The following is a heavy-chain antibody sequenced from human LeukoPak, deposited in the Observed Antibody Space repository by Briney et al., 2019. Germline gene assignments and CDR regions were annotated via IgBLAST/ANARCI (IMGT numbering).Heavy chain of an antibody. J-gene: IGHJ4*02. CDR3: ARAITYYYDSSGYGLDY. Sequence: GGSLRLSCAASGFTVSSNYMSWVRQAPGKGLEWVSVIYSGGSTYYADSVKGRFTISRDNSKNTLYLQMNSLRAEDTAVYYCARAITYYYDSSGYGLDYWGQGTLVTVSS. CDR1: GFTVSSNY. V-gene: IGHV3-53*01. D-gene: IGHD3-22*01. CDR2: IYSGGST.